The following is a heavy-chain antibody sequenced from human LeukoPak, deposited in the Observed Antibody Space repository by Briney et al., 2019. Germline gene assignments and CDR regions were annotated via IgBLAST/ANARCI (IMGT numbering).Heavy chain of an antibody. Sequence: GGSLRLSCAASGFTFSSCSMNWVRQAPGKGLEWVSYISSSSSTIYYADSVKGRFTISRDNAKNSLYLQMNSLRAEDTAVYYCARDSSSGWYGIDYWGQGTLVTVSS. CDR1: GFTFSSCS. J-gene: IGHJ4*02. D-gene: IGHD6-19*01. CDR3: ARDSSSGWYGIDY. V-gene: IGHV3-48*01. CDR2: ISSSSSTI.